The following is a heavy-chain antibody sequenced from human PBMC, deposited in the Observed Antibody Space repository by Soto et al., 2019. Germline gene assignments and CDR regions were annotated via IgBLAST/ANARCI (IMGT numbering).Heavy chain of an antibody. Sequence: QVTLKESGPVLVNPTETLTLTCTVSGYSLSNARMGVSWIRQPLGKALEWLAHIFSNDEKSYSTSLKSRLTISKDTSKSQVVLTMTNMDPVDTATYYCARIHPTAATIHSYWFDPWGQGTLVTVSS. CDR1: GYSLSNARMG. CDR2: IFSNDEK. J-gene: IGHJ5*02. D-gene: IGHD2-15*01. V-gene: IGHV2-26*01. CDR3: ARIHPTAATIHSYWFDP.